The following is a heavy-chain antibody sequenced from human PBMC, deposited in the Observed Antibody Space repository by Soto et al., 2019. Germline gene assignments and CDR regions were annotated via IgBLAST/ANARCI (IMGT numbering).Heavy chain of an antibody. J-gene: IGHJ3*02. Sequence: PWGSLRLSCVASGFTFISHWIHLVRQVPWKGLVWVAHITADGSSATYADSVKGRFTISRDNAKNTLYLQMNTLRVEDTAVYYCADLFAGFDIWGQGTMVTVSS. CDR2: ITADGSSA. CDR1: GFTFISHW. V-gene: IGHV3-74*01. CDR3: ADLFAGFDI.